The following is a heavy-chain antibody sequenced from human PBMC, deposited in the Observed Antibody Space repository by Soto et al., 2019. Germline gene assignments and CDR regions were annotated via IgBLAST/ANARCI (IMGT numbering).Heavy chain of an antibody. J-gene: IGHJ4*02. D-gene: IGHD3-9*01. V-gene: IGHV1-18*01. CDR3: ARDMTICSADTVGGY. CDR2: ISTYTGNT. Sequence: QVQLVQSGAEVKKPGASVKVSCKASGYTFDTYGISWVRQAPGQGLEWMGWISTYTGNTDYAQSLQGRVTMTTDTSASTAYMELRSLRSDDTAVYYCARDMTICSADTVGGYWGQGTEVTVSS. CDR1: GYTFDTYG.